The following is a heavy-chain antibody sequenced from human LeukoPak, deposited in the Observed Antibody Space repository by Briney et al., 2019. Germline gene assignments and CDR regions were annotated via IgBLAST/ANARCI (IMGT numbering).Heavy chain of an antibody. CDR3: AKYQTGTWTSYDSSDI. Sequence: GGSLRLSCTASGFSFSSPGMNWVRQAPGKGLEWVSSINGESTFKVYADSVKGRFTISRDNAKNSLYLQMDSLRTEDTAVYYCAKYQTGTWTSYDSSDIWGQGTLVTVSS. D-gene: IGHD1-7*01. V-gene: IGHV3-21*01. J-gene: IGHJ3*02. CDR1: GFSFSSPG. CDR2: INGESTFK.